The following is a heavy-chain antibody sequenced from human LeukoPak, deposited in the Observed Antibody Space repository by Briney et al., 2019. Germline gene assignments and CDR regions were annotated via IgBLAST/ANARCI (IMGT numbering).Heavy chain of an antibody. CDR3: ATSLVRGVIIGWFDP. CDR1: GYTLTELS. CDR2: FDPEDGET. D-gene: IGHD3-10*01. Sequence: ASVKVSCKVSGYTLTELSMHWVRQAPGKGLEWKGGFDPEDGETIYAQKFQGRVTMTEDTSTDTAYMELSSLRSEDTAVYYCATSLVRGVIIGWFDPWGQGTLVTVSS. V-gene: IGHV1-24*01. J-gene: IGHJ5*02.